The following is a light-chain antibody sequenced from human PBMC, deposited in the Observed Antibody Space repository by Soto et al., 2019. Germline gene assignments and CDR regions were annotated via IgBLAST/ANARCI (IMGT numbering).Light chain of an antibody. J-gene: IGKJ3*01. CDR1: QSVSDMY. Sequence: EIVLTQSPGTLSLSPGERATLSCRASQSVSDMYLAWYQQKPGQAPRLLIYASNRATGIPDRFSGSGSGTDFTLTISRLEPEDFAVSYCQHYGTSALFGPGTKVDV. CDR3: QHYGTSAL. V-gene: IGKV3-20*01. CDR2: AS.